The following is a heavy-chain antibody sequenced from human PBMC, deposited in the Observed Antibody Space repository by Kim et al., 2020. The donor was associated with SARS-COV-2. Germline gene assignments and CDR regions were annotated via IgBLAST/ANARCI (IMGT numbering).Heavy chain of an antibody. Sequence: SETLSLTCTVSGGSISSSSYYWGWIRQPPGKGLEWIGSIYYSGSTYYNPSLKSRVTISVDTSKNQFSLKLSSVTAADTAVYYCARHHQSFVIGSGSYFPPVAWFDPWGQGTLVTVTS. D-gene: IGHD3-10*01. CDR3: ARHHQSFVIGSGSYFPPVAWFDP. V-gene: IGHV4-39*01. J-gene: IGHJ5*02. CDR2: IYYSGST. CDR1: GGSISSSSYY.